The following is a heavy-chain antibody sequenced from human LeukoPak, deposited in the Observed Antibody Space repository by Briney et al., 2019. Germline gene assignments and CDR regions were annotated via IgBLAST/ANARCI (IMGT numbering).Heavy chain of an antibody. CDR3: ARDHWGVIITTYFDY. J-gene: IGHJ4*02. V-gene: IGHV3-30-3*01. D-gene: IGHD3-10*01. CDR1: GFTFSNYA. Sequence: PGGSLRLSCAASGFTFSNYAMHWVRQAPGKGLEWVAVVSYDGSNKYYADSVKGRFTISRDNSKNTLYLQMNSLRAEDTAVYYCARDHWGVIITTYFDYWGQGTLVTVSS. CDR2: VSYDGSNK.